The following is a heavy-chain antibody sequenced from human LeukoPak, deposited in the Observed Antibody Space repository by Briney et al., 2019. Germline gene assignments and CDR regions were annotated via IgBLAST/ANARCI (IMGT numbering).Heavy chain of an antibody. J-gene: IGHJ5*02. CDR3: ARAKWDTAMVMFA. V-gene: IGHV3-21*01. Sequence: PGGSLRLSCAASGFTFSSYSMNWVRQAPGKGLEWVPSISSSSSYIYYADSVKGRFTISRDNAKNSLYLQMNSLRAEDTAVYYCARAKWDTAMVMFAWGQGTLVTVSS. CDR1: GFTFSSYS. CDR2: ISSSSSYI. D-gene: IGHD5-18*01.